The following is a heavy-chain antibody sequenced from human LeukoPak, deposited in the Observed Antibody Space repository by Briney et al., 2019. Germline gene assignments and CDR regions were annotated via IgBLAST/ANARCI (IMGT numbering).Heavy chain of an antibody. CDR3: ARDLSYRTFDY. D-gene: IGHD1-26*01. J-gene: IGHJ4*02. CDR2: ISSSSSYI. V-gene: IGHV3-21*01. Sequence: GGSLRLSCAASGFTFSSYSMNWVRQAPVKGLEWVSSISSSSSYIYYADSVKGRFTISRDNAKNSLYLQMNSLRAEDTAVYYCARDLSYRTFDYWGQGTLVTVSS. CDR1: GFTFSSYS.